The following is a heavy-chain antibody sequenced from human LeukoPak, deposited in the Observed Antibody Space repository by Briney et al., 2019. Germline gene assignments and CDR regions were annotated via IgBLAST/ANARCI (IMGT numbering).Heavy chain of an antibody. V-gene: IGHV3-48*03. Sequence: QPGGSLRLSCAASGFTFSRYEMNWVRQAPGKGLEWVSYISSSGSTIYYADSVKGRFTISRDNAKNTLYLQMNSLRAEDTAVYYCARGPYYYDRSGFDYWGQGTLVTVSS. CDR1: GFTFSRYE. J-gene: IGHJ4*02. D-gene: IGHD3-22*01. CDR3: ARGPYYYDRSGFDY. CDR2: ISSSGSTI.